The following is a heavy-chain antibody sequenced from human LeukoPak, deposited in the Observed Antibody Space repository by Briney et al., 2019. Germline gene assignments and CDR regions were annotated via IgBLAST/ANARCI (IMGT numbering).Heavy chain of an antibody. CDR1: GFIFSSYS. D-gene: IGHD6-13*01. CDR2: ITGSGGNT. J-gene: IGHJ6*02. V-gene: IGHV3-23*01. CDR3: AKAASSSWPSYYYGMDV. Sequence: HPGGSLRLSCAASGFIFSSYSMSWVRQAPGKGLEWVSVITGSGGNTYYADSVKGRFTISKDSSKNTVYLQMSSLRVDDTAVYYCAKAASSSWPSYYYGMDVWGQGTTVTVSS.